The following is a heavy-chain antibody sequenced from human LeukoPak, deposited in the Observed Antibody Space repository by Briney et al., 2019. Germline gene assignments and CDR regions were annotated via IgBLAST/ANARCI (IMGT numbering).Heavy chain of an antibody. J-gene: IGHJ1*01. CDR2: IIPIFGTA. CDR1: GGTFSSYA. CDR3: ARDRFTRIPSRYFHH. V-gene: IGHV1-69*06. D-gene: IGHD3-3*01. Sequence: GASVKVSCKASGGTFSSYAISWVRQAPGQGLEWMGGIIPIFGTANYAQKFQGRVTITADKSTSTAYMELSSLRSEDTAVYYCARDRFTRIPSRYFHHWGQGTLVTVSS.